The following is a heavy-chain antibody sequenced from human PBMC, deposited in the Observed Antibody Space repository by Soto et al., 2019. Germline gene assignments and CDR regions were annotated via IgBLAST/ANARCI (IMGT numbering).Heavy chain of an antibody. CDR1: GFIFDSYA. J-gene: IGHJ4*02. D-gene: IGHD6-13*01. CDR3: AKDLKVAAAGYFFDH. V-gene: IGHV3-23*01. CDR2: ISGSGHNT. Sequence: GSLRLSCTASGFIFDSYAMSWVRQAPGKGLECISTISGSGHNTYYANSVKGRFTISRENAKNTMYLQMNSLRAEDSAVYYCAKDLKVAAAGYFFDHWGQGTLVTVSS.